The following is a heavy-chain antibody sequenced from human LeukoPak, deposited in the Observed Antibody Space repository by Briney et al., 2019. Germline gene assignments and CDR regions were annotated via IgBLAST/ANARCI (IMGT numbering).Heavy chain of an antibody. CDR1: GFTFSNYW. J-gene: IGHJ4*02. CDR2: IYSGGST. Sequence: GGSLRLSCAASGFTFSNYWMHWVRQAPGKGLEWVSVIYSGGSTYYADSVKGRFTISRDNSKNTLYLQMNSLRAEDTAVYYCARVPSDDSSGYYLGYFDYWGQGTLVTVSS. CDR3: ARVPSDDSSGYYLGYFDY. D-gene: IGHD3-22*01. V-gene: IGHV3-66*01.